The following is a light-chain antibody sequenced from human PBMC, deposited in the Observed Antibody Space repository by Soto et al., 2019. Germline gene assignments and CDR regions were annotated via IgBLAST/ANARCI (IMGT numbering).Light chain of an antibody. CDR1: SSDVGGYNY. V-gene: IGLV2-14*01. Sequence: QPVLTQPASVSGSPGQSITISCTGTSSDVGGYNYVSWFQQHPGKVPRLIIFEVSNRPSGVSNRFSGSKSGNTASLTISGLQAEDEADYYCTSYTGSSTLVFGGGTKLTVL. J-gene: IGLJ2*01. CDR3: TSYTGSSTLV. CDR2: EVS.